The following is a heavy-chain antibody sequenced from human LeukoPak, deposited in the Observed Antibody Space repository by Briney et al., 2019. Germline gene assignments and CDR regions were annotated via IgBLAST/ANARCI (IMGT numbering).Heavy chain of an antibody. CDR1: RFIFDNYG. Sequence: GGSLRLSCAASRFIFDNYGMHWVRQAPGKGLEWVAVISFDGNRKDYADSVKGRFTISRDNSKNTLFLQMNSLRTEDTAVYYCSRDRGVFGSRHTANWFDPWGQGILVTVSS. D-gene: IGHD3-10*02. CDR2: ISFDGNRK. CDR3: SRDRGVFGSRHTANWFDP. V-gene: IGHV3-30*03. J-gene: IGHJ5*02.